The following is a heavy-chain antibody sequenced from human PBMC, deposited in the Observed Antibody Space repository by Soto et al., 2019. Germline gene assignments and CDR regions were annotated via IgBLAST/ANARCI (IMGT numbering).Heavy chain of an antibody. J-gene: IGHJ4*02. CDR2: IYSGGYT. CDR3: PAHAGGGGY. Sequence: EVQLVESGGGLIQPGGSLRLSCAVSGFTVSNNYMSWVRQAPGKGLEGVSVIYSGGYTAYGDSVKGRFTISRDNSKNTIYLQITSRGGDTRAVYSRPAHAGGGGYWGQGTLVTVSS. CDR1: GFTVSNNY. D-gene: IGHD3-10*01. V-gene: IGHV3-53*01.